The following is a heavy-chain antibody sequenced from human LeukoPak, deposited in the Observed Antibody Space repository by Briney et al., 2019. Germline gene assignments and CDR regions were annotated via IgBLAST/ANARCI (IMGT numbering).Heavy chain of an antibody. CDR2: IRNDGSTK. Sequence: GGSLRLSCAASDFTFSNYGMHWVRQAPGKGLEWLAFIRNDGSTKYYADSVKGRFTISRDNSKNTLYLQMNSLRAEDTAVYYCAKGPYYDILTAPGHFDYWGQGTLVTVSS. CDR3: AKGPYYDILTAPGHFDY. CDR1: DFTFSNYG. J-gene: IGHJ4*02. V-gene: IGHV3-30*02. D-gene: IGHD3-9*01.